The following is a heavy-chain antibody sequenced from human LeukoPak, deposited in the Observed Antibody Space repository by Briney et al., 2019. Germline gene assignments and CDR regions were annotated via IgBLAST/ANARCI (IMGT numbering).Heavy chain of an antibody. Sequence: SETLSLTCTVSGGSISSSSYYWGWIRQPPGKGLEWIGSIYYSGSTYYNPSLKSRVTISVDTSKNQFSLKLSSVTAADTAVYYCARDLYSTRGNWGQGTLVTVSS. CDR3: ARDLYSTRGN. V-gene: IGHV4-39*07. J-gene: IGHJ4*02. D-gene: IGHD6-13*01. CDR2: IYYSGST. CDR1: GGSISSSSYY.